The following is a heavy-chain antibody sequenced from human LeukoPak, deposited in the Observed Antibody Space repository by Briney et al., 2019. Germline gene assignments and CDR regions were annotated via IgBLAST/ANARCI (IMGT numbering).Heavy chain of an antibody. CDR2: ITSSSSYI. Sequence: GGSLRLSCAASGFTFSRYSMNWVRQAPGKGLEWVSSITSSSSYIYYADSVKGRFTISRDNAKNSLYLQMDSLRAEDTAVYYCAKSYSVTGTFPALDYWGQGTLVTVSS. J-gene: IGHJ4*02. D-gene: IGHD6-19*01. V-gene: IGHV3-21*01. CDR3: AKSYSVTGTFPALDY. CDR1: GFTFSRYS.